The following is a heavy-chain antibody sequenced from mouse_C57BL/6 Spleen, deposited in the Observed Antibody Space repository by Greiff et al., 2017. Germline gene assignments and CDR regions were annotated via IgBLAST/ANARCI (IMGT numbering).Heavy chain of an antibody. D-gene: IGHD4-1*01. CDR2: IHPNSGST. CDR3: ARDWDVRAFAY. V-gene: IGHV1-64*01. Sequence: QVQLQQSGAELVKPGASVKLSCKASGYTFTSYWMHWVKQRPGQGLEWIGMIHPNSGSTNYNEKFKSKATLTVDKSSSTAYMQLSSLTSEDSAVYYCARDWDVRAFAYWGQGTLVTVSA. CDR1: GYTFTSYW. J-gene: IGHJ3*01.